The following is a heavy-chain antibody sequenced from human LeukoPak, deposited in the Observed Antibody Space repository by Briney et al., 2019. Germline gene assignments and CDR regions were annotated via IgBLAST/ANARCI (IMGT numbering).Heavy chain of an antibody. CDR3: ARSGSGHYYFDY. CDR1: GYTFTSYA. J-gene: IGHJ4*02. CDR2: INAGNGNT. V-gene: IGHV1-3*03. D-gene: IGHD3-22*01. Sequence: ASVKVSCKASGYTFTSYAMHWVRQAPGQRLEWMGWINAGNGNTKYSQEFQGRVTITRDTSASTAYMELSSLRSEDMAVYYCARSGSGHYYFDYWGQGTLVTVSS.